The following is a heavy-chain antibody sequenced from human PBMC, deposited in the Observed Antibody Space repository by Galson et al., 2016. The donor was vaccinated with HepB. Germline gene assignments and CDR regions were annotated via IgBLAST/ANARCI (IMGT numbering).Heavy chain of an antibody. CDR3: ASIPLRPSFYYYYGMDV. J-gene: IGHJ6*04. CDR1: GGPISSGGYS. V-gene: IGHV4-30-2*01. CDR2: IYHSGST. Sequence: TLSLTCAVSGGPISSGGYSWSWIRQPPGKGLECIGYIYHSGSTYYNPSLKSRVSISVDRSKNQFSLKLSSVTAADTAVYYCASIPLRPSFYYYYGMDVWGNGTTVTVSS. D-gene: IGHD4-17*01.